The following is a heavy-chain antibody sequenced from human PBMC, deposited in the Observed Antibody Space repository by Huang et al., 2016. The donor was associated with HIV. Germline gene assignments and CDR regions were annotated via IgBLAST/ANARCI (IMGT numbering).Heavy chain of an antibody. D-gene: IGHD4-17*01. CDR2: NKSKTDGGKT. CDR1: GFTFSNAW. V-gene: IGHV3-15*01. Sequence: EVQLVESGGGLVKPGGSLRLSCAASGFTFSNAWMSWVRQAAGKGREWGGRNKSKTDGGKTDYAAPVKGRFTISREESKNTPYLQMNTLKTEDTAVYYCTTDRDYGDYVADAFDIWGQGTMVTVSS. J-gene: IGHJ3*02. CDR3: TTDRDYGDYVADAFDI.